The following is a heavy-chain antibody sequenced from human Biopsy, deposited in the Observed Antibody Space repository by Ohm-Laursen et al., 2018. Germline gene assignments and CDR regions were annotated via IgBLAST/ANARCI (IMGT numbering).Heavy chain of an antibody. CDR1: GGSISNNNYY. Sequence: SDTLSLTCTVSGGSISNNNYYWGWIRQPPGMGLEWIGSIFYRGSTHYKPSLKSQLNISVDTAKNQFSLMQNSVTAADTAVYYCARDYDTSGYYDGSWGQGTLVTVSS. CDR2: IFYRGST. D-gene: IGHD3-22*01. V-gene: IGHV4-39*01. J-gene: IGHJ5*02. CDR3: ARDYDTSGYYDGS.